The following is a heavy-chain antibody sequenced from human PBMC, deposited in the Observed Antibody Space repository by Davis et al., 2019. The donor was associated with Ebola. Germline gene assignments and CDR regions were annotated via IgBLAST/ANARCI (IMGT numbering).Heavy chain of an antibody. CDR1: GYTFTSYA. CDR2: INAGNGNT. CDR3: ATDYYGSGSYPRY. J-gene: IGHJ4*02. Sequence: AASVKVSCKASGYTFTSYAMHWVRQAPGQRLEWMGWINAGNGNTKYSQKFQGRVTITRDTSASTAYMELSSLRSGDTAVYYCATDYYGSGSYPRYWGQGTLVTVSS. D-gene: IGHD3-10*01. V-gene: IGHV1-3*01.